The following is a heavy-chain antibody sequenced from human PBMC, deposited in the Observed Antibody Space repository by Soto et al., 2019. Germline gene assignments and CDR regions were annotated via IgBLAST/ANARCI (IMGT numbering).Heavy chain of an antibody. J-gene: IGHJ5*02. V-gene: IGHV1-69*01. CDR3: ARGGLWYRSGWYRVWFDP. CDR1: GGTFSSYA. D-gene: IGHD6-19*01. Sequence: QVQLVQSGAEVKKPGSSVKVSCKASGGTFSSYAISWVRQAPGQGLEWMGGIIPIFGTANYAQKFQGRVTITADESTSSAYMEQSSLRSEDTAVYYCARGGLWYRSGWYRVWFDPWGQGTLVTVSS. CDR2: IIPIFGTA.